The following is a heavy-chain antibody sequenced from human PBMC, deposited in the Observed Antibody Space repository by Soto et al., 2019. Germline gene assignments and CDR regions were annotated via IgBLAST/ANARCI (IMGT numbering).Heavy chain of an antibody. CDR3: ASGGRKYYIDY. V-gene: IGHV3-53*01. CDR2: IYSGGST. CDR1: GFTVSNIY. J-gene: IGHJ4*02. Sequence: GSLRLPCAASGFTVSNIYMNCIRQAPGKGLEWVSVIYSGGSTYYADSVKGRFTISRDDSKNTLYLQMNGLRAEDTSVYCCASGGRKYYIDYWGQGALVTVSS. D-gene: IGHD6-25*01.